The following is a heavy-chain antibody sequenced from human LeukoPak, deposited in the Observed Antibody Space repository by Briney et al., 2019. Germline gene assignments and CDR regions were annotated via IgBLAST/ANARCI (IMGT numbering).Heavy chain of an antibody. CDR3: ARADTAVVTHNYYYYYMDV. V-gene: IGHV1-69*06. D-gene: IGHD5-18*01. Sequence: SVKVSCKASGGTFSSYAISWVRQAPGQGLEWMGGIIPIFGTANYAQKFQGRVTITADKSTSTAYMELSSLRSEDTAVYYCARADTAVVTHNYYYYYMDVWGKGTTVTVSS. CDR1: GGTFSSYA. J-gene: IGHJ6*03. CDR2: IIPIFGTA.